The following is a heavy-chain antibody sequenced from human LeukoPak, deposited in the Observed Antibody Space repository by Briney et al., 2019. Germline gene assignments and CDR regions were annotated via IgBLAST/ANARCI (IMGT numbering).Heavy chain of an antibody. CDR3: AREYLYGDYYFDY. J-gene: IGHJ4*02. V-gene: IGHV4-59*01. Sequence: SETLSLTCTVSGGSISSYYWSWIRQPPGKGLEWIGYIYYSGSTNYNPSLKSRVTISVDTSKNQFSLKLSSVTAADTAVYYCAREYLYGDYYFDYWGQGTLVTVSS. CDR2: IYYSGST. CDR1: GGSISSYY. D-gene: IGHD4-17*01.